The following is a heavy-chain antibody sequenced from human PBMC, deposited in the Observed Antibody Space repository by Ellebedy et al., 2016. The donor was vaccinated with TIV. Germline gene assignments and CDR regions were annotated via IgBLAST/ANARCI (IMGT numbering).Heavy chain of an antibody. CDR3: ARVGHELLREDGMNDAFDI. J-gene: IGHJ3*02. CDR2: IYHSGTT. V-gene: IGHV4-4*02. CDR1: GGSIRSSNW. D-gene: IGHD2-15*01. Sequence: MPSETLSPTCAVSGGSIRSSNWWRWVRLPPGTGLEWIAEIYHSGTTHYNPSLKSRVTISVDTSKNQFSLKLSSVTAADTAVYYCARVGHELLREDGMNDAFDIWGQGTMVTVSS.